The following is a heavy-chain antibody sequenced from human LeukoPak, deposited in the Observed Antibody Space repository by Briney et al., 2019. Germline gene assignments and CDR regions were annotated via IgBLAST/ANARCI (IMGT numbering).Heavy chain of an antibody. D-gene: IGHD3-9*01. CDR1: GGSTSTGDYY. J-gene: IGHJ4*02. CDR3: ARSKDILTGYCFDY. CDR2: IYTSGST. V-gene: IGHV4-61*02. Sequence: SETLSLTCIVSGGSTSTGDYYCSWIRQPAGKGLEWIGRIYTSGSTNYNPSLKSRVTMSVDTSKNQFSLKLSSVTAADTAVYYCARSKDILTGYCFDYWGQGTLVTVSS.